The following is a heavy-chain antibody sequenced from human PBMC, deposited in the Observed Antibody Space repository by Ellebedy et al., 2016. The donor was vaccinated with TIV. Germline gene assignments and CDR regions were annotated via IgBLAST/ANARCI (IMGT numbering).Heavy chain of an antibody. V-gene: IGHV4-59*12. J-gene: IGHJ4*02. CDR2: IYYSGST. Sequence: SETLSLTXTVSGGSISSYYWSWIRQPPGKGLEWIGYIYYSGSTNYNPSLKSRVTISVDTSKNQFSLKLSSVTAADTAVYYCARDRRGYIGGDYWGQGTLVTVSS. D-gene: IGHD6-19*01. CDR3: ARDRRGYIGGDY. CDR1: GGSISSYY.